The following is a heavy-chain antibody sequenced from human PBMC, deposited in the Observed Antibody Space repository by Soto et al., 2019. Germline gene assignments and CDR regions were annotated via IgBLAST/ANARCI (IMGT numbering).Heavy chain of an antibody. V-gene: IGHV1-2*02. D-gene: IGHD2-15*01. Sequence: QVQLVQSGAEVKKPGASVKVSCKASGYTFTGYYIHWVRQAPGQGLEWMGWINPNSGDTNLAQKFQGRISMTRDTPISTTYMELSGLASDDTAAYFCARGIVVRGQGWFDPWGQGTLVTVSS. CDR1: GYTFTGYY. CDR2: INPNSGDT. CDR3: ARGIVVRGQGWFDP. J-gene: IGHJ5*02.